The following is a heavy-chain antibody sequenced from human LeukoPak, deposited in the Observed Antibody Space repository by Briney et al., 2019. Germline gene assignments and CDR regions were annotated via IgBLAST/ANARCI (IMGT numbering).Heavy chain of an antibody. CDR2: FDPEDGET. Sequence: ASVKVSCKVSGYNLNEISMHWVRQAPGKGLEWVGGFDPEDGETIYAQKFQGRVTVTDETSKDPAYMERSSLRSEDTGVYYWSAAFLYYHSWAQGPLVSVPS. V-gene: IGHV1-24*01. CDR1: GYNLNEIS. J-gene: IGHJ5*02. D-gene: IGHD3-22*01. CDR3: SAAFLYYHS.